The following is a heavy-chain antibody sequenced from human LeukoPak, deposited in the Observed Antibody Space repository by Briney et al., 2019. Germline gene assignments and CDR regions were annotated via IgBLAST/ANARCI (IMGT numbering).Heavy chain of an antibody. CDR1: GYTFTSYH. CDR3: ARDSGERGSGSYLIAY. Sequence: ASVKVSCKASGYTFTSYHMHWVRQAPGQGLEWMGIINPSGDSTSYAQKFQGRVTMTRNTSISTAYMELSSLRSEDTAVYYCARDSGERGSGSYLIAYWGQGTLVTVSS. J-gene: IGHJ4*02. D-gene: IGHD3-10*01. CDR2: INPSGDST. V-gene: IGHV1-46*01.